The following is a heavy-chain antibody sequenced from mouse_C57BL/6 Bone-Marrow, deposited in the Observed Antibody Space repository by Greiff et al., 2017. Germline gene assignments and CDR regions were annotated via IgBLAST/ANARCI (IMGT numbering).Heavy chain of an antibody. D-gene: IGHD1-1*01. CDR1: GYTFTSYW. V-gene: IGHV1-69*01. CDR2: IDPSDSYT. CDR3: ARWGTTLMYYYAMDY. J-gene: IGHJ4*01. Sequence: QVQLQQPGAELVKPGASVKLSCKASGYTFTSYWMHWVKQRPGQGLEWIGEIDPSDSYTNYTQKFKGKSTLTVDKSYRTAYMQLSSLTSADSAVYYCARWGTTLMYYYAMDYWGQGTSVTVSS.